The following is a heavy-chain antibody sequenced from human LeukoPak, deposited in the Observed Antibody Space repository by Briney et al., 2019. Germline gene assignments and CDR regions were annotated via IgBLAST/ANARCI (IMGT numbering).Heavy chain of an antibody. D-gene: IGHD6-25*01. V-gene: IGHV3-21*01. CDR1: GFTFSSYS. Sequence: PGGSLRLSCAASGFTFSSYSMNWVRQAPGKGLEWVSSISSSSSYIYYADSVKGRFTISRDNAKNSLYLQMNSLRAEDTAVYYCVRDRQGSVSFPFDYWGQGTLVTVSS. CDR3: VRDRQGSVSFPFDY. J-gene: IGHJ4*02. CDR2: ISSSSSYI.